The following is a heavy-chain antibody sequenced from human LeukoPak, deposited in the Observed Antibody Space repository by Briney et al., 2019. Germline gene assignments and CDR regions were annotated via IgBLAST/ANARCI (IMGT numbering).Heavy chain of an antibody. Sequence: ASVKVSCKASGGTFSSYAISWVRQAPGQGLEWMGGTIPIFGTANYAQKFQGRVTITTDESTSTAFMELSSLRSEDTAVYYCARVNRYSSGWSNDYNWFDPWGQGTLVTVSS. D-gene: IGHD6-19*01. CDR3: ARVNRYSSGWSNDYNWFDP. J-gene: IGHJ5*02. V-gene: IGHV1-69*05. CDR1: GGTFSSYA. CDR2: TIPIFGTA.